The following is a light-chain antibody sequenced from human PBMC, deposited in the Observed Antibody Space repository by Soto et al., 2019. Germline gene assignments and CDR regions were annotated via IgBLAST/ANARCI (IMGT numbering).Light chain of an antibody. CDR3: ATWDDRLTAWV. V-gene: IGLV1-36*01. CDR2: YND. Sequence: QSVLTQSPSVSGAPRQSVNISCSGNNSNIGSNAVHWYQQLPGKAPKLLMYYNDMLPSGVSDRFSGSKSGPSASLAISGLQSEDEGDYYCATWDDRLTAWVFGGGTKVTVL. CDR1: NSNIGSNA. J-gene: IGLJ3*02.